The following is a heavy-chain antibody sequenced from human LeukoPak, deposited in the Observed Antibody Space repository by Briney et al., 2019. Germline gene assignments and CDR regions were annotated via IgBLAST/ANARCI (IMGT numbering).Heavy chain of an antibody. CDR3: ARMYYYDSSGYLDY. D-gene: IGHD3-22*01. CDR1: GFTFDDYG. V-gene: IGHV3-20*04. CDR2: INWNGGST. J-gene: IGHJ4*02. Sequence: PGGSLRLSCAASGFTFDDYGMSWVRQAPGKGLEWVSGINWNGGSTGYADSAKGRFTISRDNAKNSLYLQMNSLRAEDTALYYCARMYYYDSSGYLDYWGQGTLVTVSS.